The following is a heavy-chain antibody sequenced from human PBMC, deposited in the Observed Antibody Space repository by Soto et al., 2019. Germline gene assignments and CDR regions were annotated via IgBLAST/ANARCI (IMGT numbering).Heavy chain of an antibody. CDR2: IYWDDDK. D-gene: IGHD6-6*01. CDR1: GFSLSTSGVG. CDR3: AHSRPPRLLDY. V-gene: IGHV2-5*02. Sequence: QITLKESGPTLVKPTQTLTLTCTFSGFSLSTSGVGVGWIRQPPGKALEWLALIYWDDDKRYRPSLNSRLPITKDTSKNQVVLTMTNMDPVDTATYYCAHSRPPRLLDYWGQGTLVTVSS. J-gene: IGHJ4*02.